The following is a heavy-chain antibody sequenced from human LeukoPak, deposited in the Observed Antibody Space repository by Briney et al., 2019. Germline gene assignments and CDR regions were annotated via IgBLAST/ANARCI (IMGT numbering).Heavy chain of an antibody. D-gene: IGHD5-24*01. V-gene: IGHV4-59*08. CDR1: GGSISSYY. CDR2: IYYSGST. J-gene: IGHJ3*02. Sequence: PSETLSLTCTVSGGSISSYYWSWIRQPPGKGLEWIGYIYYSGSTNYNPSLKSRVTISVDTSKNQFSLKLSSVAAADTAVYYCARHVEMATIGDAFDIWGQGTMATVSS. CDR3: ARHVEMATIGDAFDI.